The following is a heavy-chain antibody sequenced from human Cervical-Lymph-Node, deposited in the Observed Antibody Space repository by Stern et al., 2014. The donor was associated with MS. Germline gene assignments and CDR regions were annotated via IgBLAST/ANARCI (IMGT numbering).Heavy chain of an antibody. CDR1: GGSFGGYH. D-gene: IGHD3-16*01. CDR2: SNHSCNH. V-gene: IGHV4-34*01. Sequence: QVQLQQWGAGLVKPSETLSLTCAMSGGSFGGYHWTLIRQSPGKGLEGVWGSNHSCNHDYNPSLKSRVTISLGTSENQFSLRLHSVTAADTAMYYCARGKARGGLTWFDPWGQGTLVTVSS. J-gene: IGHJ5*02. CDR3: ARGKARGGLTWFDP.